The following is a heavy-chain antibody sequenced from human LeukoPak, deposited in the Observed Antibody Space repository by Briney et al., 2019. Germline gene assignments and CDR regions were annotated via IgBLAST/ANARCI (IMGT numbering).Heavy chain of an antibody. CDR1: GGSISGYH. CDR3: ARLGGYQVGHYYYYMDV. Sequence: PSETLSLTCNVSGGSISGYHWSWIRRPPGKGLEWLGYIYYSGSSNYNPSLKSRLTISVDTSRNQFSLNLSSVTAADTAVYYCARLGGYQVGHYYYYMDVWGKGTTVTVSS. V-gene: IGHV4-59*08. J-gene: IGHJ6*03. D-gene: IGHD3-16*02. CDR2: IYYSGSS.